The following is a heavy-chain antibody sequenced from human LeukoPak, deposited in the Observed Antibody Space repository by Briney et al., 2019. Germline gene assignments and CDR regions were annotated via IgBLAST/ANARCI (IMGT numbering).Heavy chain of an antibody. D-gene: IGHD6-19*01. CDR1: GYPISSGYY. J-gene: IGHJ5*02. Sequence: PSETLSLTCTVSGYPISSGYYWGWIRQPPGKGLEWIGSIYYSGSTYYNPSLKSRVTISVDTSKNQFSLKLSSVTAADTAVYYCARVGGGPYSSGWYFLTFNWFDPWGQGTLVTVSS. CDR3: ARVGGGPYSSGWYFLTFNWFDP. V-gene: IGHV4-38-2*02. CDR2: IYYSGST.